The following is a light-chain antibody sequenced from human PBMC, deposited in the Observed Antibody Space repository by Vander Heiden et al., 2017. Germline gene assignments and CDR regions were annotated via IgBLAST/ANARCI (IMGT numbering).Light chain of an antibody. J-gene: IGLJ2*01. V-gene: IGLV1-40*01. CDR3: QSYDSSLSVV. CDR1: SSNIGAGYG. Sequence: QSVLTQPPSVSGAPGQRIIISSTGRSSNIGAGYGVHWYQQLPGTAPKLLIYGNTNRPSGVPDRFSGSKSGTSASLAITGLQAEDEADYYCQSYDSSLSVVFGGGTKLTVL. CDR2: GNT.